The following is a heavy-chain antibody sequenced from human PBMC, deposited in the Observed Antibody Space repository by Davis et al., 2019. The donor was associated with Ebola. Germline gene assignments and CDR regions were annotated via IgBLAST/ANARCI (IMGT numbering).Heavy chain of an antibody. V-gene: IGHV3-48*03. CDR1: GFTFSNYE. CDR3: AGGVPYCSGGSCYSVPSDF. J-gene: IGHJ4*02. CDR2: ISSSGSPS. D-gene: IGHD2-15*01. Sequence: GESLKISCVASGFTFSNYEMNWVRQAPGKGLEWISYISSSGSPSYYSDSVKGRFTISRDNVENTLYLQMNSLRAEDTAVYYCAGGVPYCSGGSCYSVPSDFWGQGALVTVSS.